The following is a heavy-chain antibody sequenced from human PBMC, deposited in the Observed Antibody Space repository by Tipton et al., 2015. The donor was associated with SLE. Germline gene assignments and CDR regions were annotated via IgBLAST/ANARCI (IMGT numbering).Heavy chain of an antibody. D-gene: IGHD4-11*01. Sequence: TLSLTCAVDGGSFSGYYWNWIRQPPGKGLEWIGEINHSGNTNYNPSLKSRVTISVDTSKNQFSLKLSSVTAADTAVYYCAREFLNPVTTVHYYFDLWGRGTLVTVSS. V-gene: IGHV4-34*01. CDR1: GGSFSGYY. J-gene: IGHJ2*01. CDR2: INHSGNT. CDR3: AREFLNPVTTVHYYFDL.